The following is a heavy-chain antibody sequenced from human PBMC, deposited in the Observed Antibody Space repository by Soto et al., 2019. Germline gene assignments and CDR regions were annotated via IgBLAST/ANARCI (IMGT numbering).Heavy chain of an antibody. V-gene: IGHV1-69*13. D-gene: IGHD2-21*02. CDR2: IIPIFGTA. J-gene: IGHJ5*02. CDR1: GGTFSSYA. Sequence: SVKVSCKASGGTFSSYAISWVRQAPGQGLEWMGGIIPIFGTANYAQKFQGRVTITADESTSTAYMELSSLRSEDTAVYYFASGPVIVVVTAGYNWFDPWGQGTLVTVSS. CDR3: ASGPVIVVVTAGYNWFDP.